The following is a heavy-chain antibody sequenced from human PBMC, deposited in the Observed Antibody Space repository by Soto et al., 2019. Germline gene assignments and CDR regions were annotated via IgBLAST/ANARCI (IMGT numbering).Heavy chain of an antibody. D-gene: IGHD6-13*01. CDR1: GFTSSSYW. Sequence: PGGSLRLSCAASGFTSSSYWMHWVRQSPGKGLEWVSRIEGDGSSTTSADSVKGRFTVSRDDARNTLYLQMSSLRADDTAIYYCAREGLDTAGFFDVWGQGTMVTVSS. CDR2: IEGDGSST. V-gene: IGHV3-74*01. CDR3: AREGLDTAGFFDV. J-gene: IGHJ3*01.